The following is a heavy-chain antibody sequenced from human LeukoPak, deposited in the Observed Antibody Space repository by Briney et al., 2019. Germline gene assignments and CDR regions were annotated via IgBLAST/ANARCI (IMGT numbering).Heavy chain of an antibody. J-gene: IGHJ4*02. CDR1: GFTFNSYG. CDR2: IHSNGGNT. V-gene: IGHV3-23*01. CDR3: AKSYLGSGSYYSG. Sequence: GGTLRLSCAASGFTFNSYGMSWVRQAPGKGLEWVSVIHSNGGNTYYADSVKGRFTISRDNSKNTLYLQMNSLRAEDTAVYYCAKSYLGSGSYYSGWGQGILVTVSS. D-gene: IGHD3-10*01.